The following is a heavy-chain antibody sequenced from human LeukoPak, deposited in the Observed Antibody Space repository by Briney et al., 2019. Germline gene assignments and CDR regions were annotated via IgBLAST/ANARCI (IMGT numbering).Heavy chain of an antibody. Sequence: SETLSLTCTVSGGSISSSSYYWSWIRQPPGKGLEWIGYIYYSGSTYYNPSLKSRVTISVDTSKNQFSLKLSSVTAADTAVYYCARDCSSTSCFCSWGQGTLVTVSS. D-gene: IGHD2-2*01. CDR2: IYYSGST. CDR1: GGSISSSSYY. J-gene: IGHJ4*02. CDR3: ARDCSSTSCFCS. V-gene: IGHV4-30-4*08.